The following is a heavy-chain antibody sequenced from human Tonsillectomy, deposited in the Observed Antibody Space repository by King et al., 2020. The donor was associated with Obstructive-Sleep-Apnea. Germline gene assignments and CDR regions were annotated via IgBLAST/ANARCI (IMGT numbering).Heavy chain of an antibody. V-gene: IGHV3-9*01. Sequence: VQLVESGGGLVQPGRSLSLSCAASGFPFGDYAIHGVRQAPGKGLEWVSGISWNSYCIDTADSVKGRFTISRENAKNSLYLQMNSLRAEDTSSMYCVRENHGLDVWGQGTTVTVSS. J-gene: IGHJ6*02. CDR3: VRENHGLDV. CDR1: GFPFGDYA. CDR2: ISWNSYCI.